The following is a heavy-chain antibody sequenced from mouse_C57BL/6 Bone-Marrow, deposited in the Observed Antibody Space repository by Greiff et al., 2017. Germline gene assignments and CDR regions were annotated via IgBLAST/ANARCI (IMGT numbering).Heavy chain of an antibody. Sequence: QVQLQQPGAELVRPGTSVKLSCKASGYTFTSYWMHWVKQRPGQGLEWIGVIDPSDSYTNYNQKFKGKATLTVDTSSSTAYMQLSSLTSEDSAVYYCAPLLWLRRGFAYWGQGTLGTVSA. D-gene: IGHD2-2*01. CDR2: IDPSDSYT. CDR1: GYTFTSYW. V-gene: IGHV1-59*01. J-gene: IGHJ3*01. CDR3: APLLWLRRGFAY.